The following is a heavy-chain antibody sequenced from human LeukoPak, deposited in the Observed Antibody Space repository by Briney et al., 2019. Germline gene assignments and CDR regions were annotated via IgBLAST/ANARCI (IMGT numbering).Heavy chain of an antibody. CDR2: IRYDGSSA. CDR3: VRGTMNAIDQLDY. J-gene: IGHJ4*02. Sequence: PGGSLRLSCVVSGFTFSSYSMHWVRQAPGEGLVWASRIRYDGSSAAYADSVKGRLTISRDNAKNTLYLQMNSLSAEDTAVYYCVRGTMNAIDQLDYWGQGTLVTVSS. CDR1: GFTFSSYS. D-gene: IGHD1-1*01. V-gene: IGHV3-74*01.